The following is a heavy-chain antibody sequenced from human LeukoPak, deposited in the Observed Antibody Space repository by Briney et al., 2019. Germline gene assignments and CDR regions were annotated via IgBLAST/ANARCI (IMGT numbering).Heavy chain of an antibody. J-gene: IGHJ4*02. V-gene: IGHV3-66*01. D-gene: IGHD3-16*01. CDR2: IYSDGTI. CDR3: AREVGGGASGQ. CDR1: GFTVSSDY. Sequence: GESLRLSCAASGFTVSSDYMSWVRQVPGKGLEWVSVIYSDGTISYADSVKGRFTISRDNSENTLYLQMNSLRVVDTAVYYCAREVGGGASGQWGQGTLVTVSS.